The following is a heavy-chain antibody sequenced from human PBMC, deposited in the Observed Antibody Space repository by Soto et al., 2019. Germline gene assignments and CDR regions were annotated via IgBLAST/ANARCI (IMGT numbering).Heavy chain of an antibody. CDR2: ISGSSSYT. V-gene: IGHV3-11*06. CDR1: AFAFSDYY. CDR3: TRDQGYPDSFDL. Sequence: LSGAACAFAFSDYYMNWIRQAPGQGLEWVSYISGSSSYTNYADSVKGRFTISRDNAKNKLYLQMDSLRVEDTAVYYCTRDQGYPDSFDLWGQGTMVTVS. J-gene: IGHJ3*01. D-gene: IGHD6-13*01.